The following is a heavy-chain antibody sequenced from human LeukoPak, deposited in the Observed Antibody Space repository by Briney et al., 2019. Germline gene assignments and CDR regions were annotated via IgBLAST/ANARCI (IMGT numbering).Heavy chain of an antibody. CDR3: ASRSSIWSGYQDTLYYFDS. CDR2: IYYIGST. V-gene: IGHV4-59*01. Sequence: SETLSLTCTVSGGSISSYYWSWIRQPPGKGLEWIGYIYYIGSTNYNPSLKSRVTISLDTSKNQFSLKLTPVTAADTAVYYCASRSSIWSGYQDTLYYFDSWGQGTLVTVSS. D-gene: IGHD3-3*01. CDR1: GGSISSYY. J-gene: IGHJ4*02.